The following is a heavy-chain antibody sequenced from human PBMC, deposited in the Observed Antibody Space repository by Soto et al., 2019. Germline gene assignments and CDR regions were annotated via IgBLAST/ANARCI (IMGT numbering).Heavy chain of an antibody. D-gene: IGHD3-3*01. CDR3: TTTIFGVVAN. J-gene: IGHJ4*02. Sequence: WGLLRLSCAASGFTFSNAWMSWVSQATGKGLEWVGRIKSKTDGGTTDYAAPVKGRFTISRDDSKNTQYLQMNSLKTEDTAVYYCTTTIFGVVANWGQGTLVTVSS. V-gene: IGHV3-15*01. CDR1: GFTFSNAW. CDR2: IKSKTDGGTT.